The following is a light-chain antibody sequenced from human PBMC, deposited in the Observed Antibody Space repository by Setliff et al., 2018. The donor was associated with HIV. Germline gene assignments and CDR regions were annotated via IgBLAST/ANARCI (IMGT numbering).Light chain of an antibody. Sequence: QSVLTQPASVSGSPGQSITISCTGTSSDVGSYDLVSWYQQHPARAPKLIIYQATRRPSGVSNRFSGSKSGNVASLTISGLQAEDEADYYCCSNTGSNTLVFGTGTKVTVL. CDR1: SSDVGSYDL. CDR2: QAT. CDR3: CSNTGSNTLV. J-gene: IGLJ1*01. V-gene: IGLV2-23*01.